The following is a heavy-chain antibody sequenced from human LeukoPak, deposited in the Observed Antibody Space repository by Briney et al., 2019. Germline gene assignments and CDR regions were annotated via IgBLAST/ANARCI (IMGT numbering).Heavy chain of an antibody. J-gene: IGHJ6*02. CDR3: AREYYDTRAYYYYYGMDV. CDR2: IIPIFGTA. D-gene: IGHD3-9*01. Sequence: SVKVSCKASGGTFSSYAISWVRQAPGQGLEWMGGIIPIFGTANYAQKFQGRVTVTADESTSTAYMELSSLRSEDTAVYYCAREYYDTRAYYYYYGMDVWGQGTTVTVSS. V-gene: IGHV1-69*01. CDR1: GGTFSSYA.